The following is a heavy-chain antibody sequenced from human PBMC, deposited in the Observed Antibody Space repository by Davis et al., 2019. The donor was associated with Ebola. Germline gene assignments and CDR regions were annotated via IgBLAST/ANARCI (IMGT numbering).Heavy chain of an antibody. V-gene: IGHV4-59*08. CDR1: GGSISSYY. CDR2: IYYSGST. J-gene: IGHJ4*02. Sequence: SETLSLTCTVSGGSISSYYWRWIRQPPGTGLEWIGYIYYSGSTNYNPSLKSRVTISVDTSKNQFSLMLSSVTAADTAVYCCARRSYDGNPLFDYWGQGTLVTVSS. CDR3: ARRSYDGNPLFDY. D-gene: IGHD4-23*01.